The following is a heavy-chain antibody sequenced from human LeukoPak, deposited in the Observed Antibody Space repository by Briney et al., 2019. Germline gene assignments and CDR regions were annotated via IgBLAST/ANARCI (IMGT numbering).Heavy chain of an antibody. Sequence: PGGSLRLSCAASGSTFSSYGMHWVRQAPGKGLEWVAFIRYDGSNKYYADSVKGRFTISRDNSKNTLYLQMNSLRAEDTAVYYCAKGWSIAAAGTGYFDYWGQGTLVTVSS. CDR2: IRYDGSNK. D-gene: IGHD6-13*01. V-gene: IGHV3-30*02. J-gene: IGHJ4*02. CDR1: GSTFSSYG. CDR3: AKGWSIAAAGTGYFDY.